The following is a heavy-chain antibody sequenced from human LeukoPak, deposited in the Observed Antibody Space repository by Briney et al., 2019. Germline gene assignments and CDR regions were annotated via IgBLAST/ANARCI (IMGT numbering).Heavy chain of an antibody. J-gene: IGHJ4*02. CDR1: GGSISSGSYY. D-gene: IGHD6-19*01. Sequence: SETLSLTCTVSGGSISSGSYYWSWIRQPAGKGLEWIGRIYTSGSTNYNPSLKSRVTISVDTSKNQFSLNLSSVTAADTAVYYCARVSTGWYHYFDSWGQGTLVTVSS. CDR2: IYTSGST. V-gene: IGHV4-61*02. CDR3: ARVSTGWYHYFDS.